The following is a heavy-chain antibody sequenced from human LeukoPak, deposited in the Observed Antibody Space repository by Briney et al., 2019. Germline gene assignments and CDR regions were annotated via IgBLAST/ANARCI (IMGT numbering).Heavy chain of an antibody. J-gene: IGHJ6*03. CDR2: IYYSGST. CDR3: ARVISPAAMWGYYYYYYMDV. CDR1: GGSISSSSYY. V-gene: IGHV4-39*07. D-gene: IGHD2-2*01. Sequence: SETLSLTCTVSGGSISSSSYYWGWIRQPPGKGLEWIGSIYYSGSTYYNPSLKSRVTISVDTSKNQFSLKLSSVTAADTAVYYCARVISPAAMWGYYYYYYMDVWGKGTTVTVSS.